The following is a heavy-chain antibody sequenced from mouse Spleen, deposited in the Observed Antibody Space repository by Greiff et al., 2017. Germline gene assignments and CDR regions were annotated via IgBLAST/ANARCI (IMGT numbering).Heavy chain of an antibody. CDR3: ARHDGYYDY. CDR2: ISSGGSYT. D-gene: IGHD2-3*01. CDR1: GFTFSSYG. Sequence: EVKLVESGGVLVKPGGSLKLSCAASGFTFSSYGMSWVRQTPDKRLEWVATISSGGSYTYYPDSVKGRFTISRENAKNTLYLQMSSLKSEDTAMYYCARHDGYYDYWGQGTTLTVSS. J-gene: IGHJ2*01. V-gene: IGHV5-6*01.